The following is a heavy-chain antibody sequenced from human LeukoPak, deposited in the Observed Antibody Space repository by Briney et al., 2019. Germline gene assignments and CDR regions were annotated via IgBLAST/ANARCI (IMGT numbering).Heavy chain of an antibody. D-gene: IGHD2-21*01. CDR3: AKGDSGDFYLDC. CDR2: ISSDGSDK. CDR1: GFTFIDYD. J-gene: IGHJ4*02. Sequence: GSLRLSCAASGFTFIDYDIRWVGQAPGKGLEWVAVISSDGSDKSYADSVKGRFTISRDNSKNTLCLQLHSLSAEDTAVYYCAKGDSGDFYLDCWGQGTLVTVSS. V-gene: IGHV3-30*18.